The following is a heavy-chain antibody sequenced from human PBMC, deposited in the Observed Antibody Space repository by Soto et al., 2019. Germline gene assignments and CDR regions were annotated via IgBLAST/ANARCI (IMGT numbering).Heavy chain of an antibody. CDR3: ARGNGILTGYTIPIDY. V-gene: IGHV1-18*01. CDR1: GYTCTSYG. J-gene: IGHJ4*02. CDR2: ISAYNGNT. D-gene: IGHD3-9*01. Sequence: QVQLVQSGAEVKEPGASVKVSCKASGYTCTSYGIRWVRQAPGQGREWMGWISAYNGNTNYAQKLQGRVTMTTDTSTSTAYMELRSLRSDDTAVYYCARGNGILTGYTIPIDYWGQGTLVTVSS.